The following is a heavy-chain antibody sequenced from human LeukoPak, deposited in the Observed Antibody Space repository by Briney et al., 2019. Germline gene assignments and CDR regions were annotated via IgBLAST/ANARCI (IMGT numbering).Heavy chain of an antibody. Sequence: PGGSLRLSCAASGFTFSDYYMSWIRQTPGKGLEWVSYISNSGDTIYYADSVKGRFTISRDNAKNSLYLQMNSLRAEDTAVYYCARDGTYYYGSGSYYHKDWGQGTLVTVSS. CDR2: ISNSGDTI. J-gene: IGHJ4*02. CDR3: ARDGTYYYGSGSYYHKD. D-gene: IGHD3-10*01. V-gene: IGHV3-11*01. CDR1: GFTFSDYY.